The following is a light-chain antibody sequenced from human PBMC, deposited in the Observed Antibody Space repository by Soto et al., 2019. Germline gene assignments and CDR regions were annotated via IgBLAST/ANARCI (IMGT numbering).Light chain of an antibody. CDR2: DVS. J-gene: IGLJ2*01. CDR3: SSYTSSSTLVV. CDR1: SSDVGGYNY. Sequence: QSVLTQPASVSGSPGQSITISCTGTSSDVGGYNYVSWYQQHPGKAPKLMIYDVSNRPSRVSNRFSGSKSGNTASLTISGLQAEDVADYYCSSYTSSSTLVVFGGGTTLTVL. V-gene: IGLV2-14*01.